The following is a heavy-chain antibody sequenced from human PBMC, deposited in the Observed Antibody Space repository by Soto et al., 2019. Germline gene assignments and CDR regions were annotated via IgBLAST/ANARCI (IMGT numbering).Heavy chain of an antibody. CDR2: INPNSGGT. Sequence: ASVKVSCKASGYTFTGYDMHWVGQAPGQGLEWMGWINPNSGGTNYAQKFQGRVPMTRDASIRTAYMELSRPRSDDTAVYYCARAVHGDYDGLQQNDYCGQGTLATVSS. CDR3: ARAVHGDYDGLQQNDY. CDR1: GYTFTGYD. J-gene: IGHJ4*02. D-gene: IGHD4-17*01. V-gene: IGHV1-2*02.